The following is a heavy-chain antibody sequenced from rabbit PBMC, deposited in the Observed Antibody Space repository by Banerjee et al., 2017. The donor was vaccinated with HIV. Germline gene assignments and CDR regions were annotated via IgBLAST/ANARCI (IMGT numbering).Heavy chain of an antibody. D-gene: IGHD4-1*01. CDR1: GFSLSSYG. J-gene: IGHJ4*01. Sequence: QEQLEESGGDLVKPEGSLTLTCTASGFSLSSYGMGWVRQAPGKGLEWVAYIGILLDRYYATWVNGRFTISSDNAQNSVSLQMNSLTAADTATYFCARHYNSGWDLWGQGTLVTVS. V-gene: IGHV1S47*01. CDR2: IGILLDR. CDR3: ARHYNSGWDL.